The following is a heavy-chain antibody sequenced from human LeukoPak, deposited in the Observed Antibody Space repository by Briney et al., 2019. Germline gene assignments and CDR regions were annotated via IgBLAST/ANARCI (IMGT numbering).Heavy chain of an antibody. J-gene: IGHJ4*02. CDR3: AKDVGKWESLHFFDY. V-gene: IGHV3-23*01. CDR1: GFTLSTNA. D-gene: IGHD1-26*01. Sequence: GSLRLSCLTSGFTLSTNAMSWVRQAPGRGLEWISGISGSGASTYYADSVKGRFTISRDDSRNTLYLQMNSLRGDDTAVYYCAKDVGKWESLHFFDYWGQGTLVTVSS. CDR2: ISGSGAST.